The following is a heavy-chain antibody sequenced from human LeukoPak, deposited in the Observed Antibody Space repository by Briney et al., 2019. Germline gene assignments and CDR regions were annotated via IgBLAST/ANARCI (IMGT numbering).Heavy chain of an antibody. CDR3: ARGYCSGGSCYSGDY. V-gene: IGHV1-69*13. CDR1: GGTFSSYA. D-gene: IGHD2-15*01. CDR2: IIPIFGTA. Sequence: SVKVSCKASGGTFSSYAISWVRRAPGQGLEWMGGIIPIFGTANYAQKFQGRVTITADESTSTAYMELSSLRSEDTAVYYCARGYCSGGSCYSGDYWGQGTLVTVSS. J-gene: IGHJ4*02.